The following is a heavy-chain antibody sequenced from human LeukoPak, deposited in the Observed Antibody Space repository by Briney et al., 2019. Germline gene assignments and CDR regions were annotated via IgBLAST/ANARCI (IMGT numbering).Heavy chain of an antibody. D-gene: IGHD5-18*01. CDR3: ATSKTWIHLWVSFDY. V-gene: IGHV3-30*03. CDR1: GFTFSDYA. Sequence: GGSLRLSCAASGFTFSDYAMHWVRQAPGKGLEWVSVISSDGGDRYYGGSVKGRLTISRDNSKNTVYLQMDRLRAEDTAVYFCATSKTWIHLWVSFDYWGQGRLVTVSS. CDR2: ISSDGGDR. J-gene: IGHJ4*02.